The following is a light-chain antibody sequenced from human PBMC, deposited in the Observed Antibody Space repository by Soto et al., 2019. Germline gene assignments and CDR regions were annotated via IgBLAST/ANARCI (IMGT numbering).Light chain of an antibody. J-gene: IGLJ1*01. CDR1: SSDVGGYNY. CDR2: DVS. Sequence: QSALTQLASVSGSPGQSITISCTGTSSDVGGYNYVSWYQQHPGKAPKLMIYDVSNRPSGVSNRFSGSKSGNTASLTISGLQAEDEAEYYCSSYTSSSTHLDVFGTGTKLPVL. V-gene: IGLV2-14*01. CDR3: SSYTSSSTHLDV.